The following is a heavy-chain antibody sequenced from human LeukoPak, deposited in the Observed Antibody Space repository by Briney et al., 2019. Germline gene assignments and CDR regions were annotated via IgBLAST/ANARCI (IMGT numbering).Heavy chain of an antibody. Sequence: PSETLSLTCAASGGSISSYYWSWIRQPPGKGLEWIGYIYYSGSTNYNPSLKSRVTISVDTSKNQFSLKLSSVTAADTAVYYCARHSSYGDYHFDYWGQGTLVTVSS. CDR3: ARHSSYGDYHFDY. D-gene: IGHD4-17*01. V-gene: IGHV4-59*08. CDR2: IYYSGST. J-gene: IGHJ4*02. CDR1: GGSISSYY.